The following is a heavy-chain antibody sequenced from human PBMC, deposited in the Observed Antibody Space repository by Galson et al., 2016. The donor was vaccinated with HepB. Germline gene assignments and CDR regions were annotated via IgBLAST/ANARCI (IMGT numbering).Heavy chain of an antibody. V-gene: IGHV4-30-2*01. J-gene: IGHJ3*02. CDR1: GDSIGRGGYS. CDR2: IFYSGYT. Sequence: TLSLTCTVSGDSIGRGGYSWTWIRQPPGKGLEWIGYIFYSGYTYYNPSLRSRLTISVDRSKNHFSLKLTSVTAADTAVYFCARAVNYYETSGYYHDAFDIWGQGTMVTVSS. CDR3: ARAVNYYETSGYYHDAFDI. D-gene: IGHD3-22*01.